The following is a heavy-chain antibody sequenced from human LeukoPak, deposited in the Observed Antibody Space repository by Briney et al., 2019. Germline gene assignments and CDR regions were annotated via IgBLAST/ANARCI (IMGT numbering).Heavy chain of an antibody. CDR3: ARGIGTSYDSSRDAFDM. CDR2: IYSPGTN. Sequence: SSETLSLTCTVSAGSISSGDYYWSWIRQPAGKGLEWIGRIYSPGTNYNYNPSLKSRVTISIDTSKNQLSLKLTSVTAADTAVYYCARGIGTSYDSSRDAFDMWGQGTMVTVSS. D-gene: IGHD3-22*01. CDR1: AGSISSGDYY. V-gene: IGHV4-61*02. J-gene: IGHJ3*02.